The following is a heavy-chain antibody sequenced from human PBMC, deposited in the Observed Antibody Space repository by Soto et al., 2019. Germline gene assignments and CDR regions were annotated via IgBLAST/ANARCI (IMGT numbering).Heavy chain of an antibody. CDR1: GFTFSNYA. CDR2: ISGSGGST. D-gene: IGHD6-13*01. Sequence: EVQLLESGGGLVQPGGSLRLSCAASGFTFSNYAVTWVRQAPGKVLEWVSTISGSGGSTYYADSVKGRFTISRDNSKNTQYLQMNSLRAEDTAVYYCAKDQGSSWYEIDYWGQGTLVTVSS. CDR3: AKDQGSSWYEIDY. V-gene: IGHV3-23*01. J-gene: IGHJ4*02.